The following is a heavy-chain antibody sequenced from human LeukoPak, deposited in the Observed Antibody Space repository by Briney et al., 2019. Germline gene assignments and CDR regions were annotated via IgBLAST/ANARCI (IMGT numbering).Heavy chain of an antibody. CDR2: VNPNSGGT. CDR1: GYSFTDYY. CDR3: ARADRLHGGPYLIGP. Sequence: ASVKVSCKTSGYSFTDYYMRWVRQAPGQGLEWMGWVNPNSGGTSSAQKFQGRVTMTRDTSITTVYMEVSWLTSDDTAIYYCARADRLHGGPYLIGPWGQGTLVTVSS. D-gene: IGHD2-21*01. V-gene: IGHV1-2*02. J-gene: IGHJ5*02.